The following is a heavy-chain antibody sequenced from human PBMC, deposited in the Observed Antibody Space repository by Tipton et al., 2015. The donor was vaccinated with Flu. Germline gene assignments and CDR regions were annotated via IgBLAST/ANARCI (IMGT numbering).Heavy chain of an antibody. V-gene: IGHV4-61*10. D-gene: IGHD3-10*01. Sequence: TLSLTCTVSGGSMTSGNYYWNWIRQPAGKGLEWIGYIYYSGSTNYNPSLKSRVTISVDTSKNQISLNLSSVTAADTAVYYCARQYYGSGSYQRYFDYWGQGTLVTVSS. CDR2: IYYSGST. CDR1: GGSMTSGNYY. J-gene: IGHJ4*02. CDR3: ARQYYGSGSYQRYFDY.